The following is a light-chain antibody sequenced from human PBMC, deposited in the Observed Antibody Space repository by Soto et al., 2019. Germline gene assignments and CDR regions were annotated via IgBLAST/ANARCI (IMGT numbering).Light chain of an antibody. Sequence: DIQMTQSPSTLSASVGDRVTITCRASQSISSWLAWYQQKPGKAPKLLIYDASSLESGVPSRFSGSGSGTEFTLTISSLQPEDIAAYYCLQDYGDSWTFGQGTKVDIK. CDR1: QSISSW. J-gene: IGKJ1*01. V-gene: IGKV1-5*01. CDR2: DAS. CDR3: LQDYGDSWT.